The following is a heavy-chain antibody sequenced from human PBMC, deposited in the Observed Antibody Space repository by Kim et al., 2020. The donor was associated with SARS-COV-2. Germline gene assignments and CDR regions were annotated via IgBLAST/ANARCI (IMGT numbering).Heavy chain of an antibody. CDR1: GFTFSSYA. Sequence: GGSLRLSCAASGFTFSSYAMSWVRQAPGKGLEWVSAISGSGGSTYYADSVKGRFTISRDNSKNTLYLQMNSLRAEDTAVYYCAKDQGSSWYFTSDAFDIWGQGTMVTVSS. D-gene: IGHD6-13*01. J-gene: IGHJ3*02. CDR2: ISGSGGST. V-gene: IGHV3-23*01. CDR3: AKDQGSSWYFTSDAFDI.